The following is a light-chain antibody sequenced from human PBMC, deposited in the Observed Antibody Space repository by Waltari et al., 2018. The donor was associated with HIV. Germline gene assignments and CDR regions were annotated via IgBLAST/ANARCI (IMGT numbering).Light chain of an antibody. J-gene: IGLJ2*01. Sequence: QSVLTQPPSASGTPAPRVTISCSGSSSNIVTNYVSWYKQFPGTAPELVVYHTNQRPLGVPDRFSGSKSGTSASLAISGLRSEDEADYYCAAWDDSLSAWLFGGGTRLNVL. V-gene: IGLV1-47*01. CDR3: AAWDDSLSAWL. CDR2: HTN. CDR1: SSNIVTNY.